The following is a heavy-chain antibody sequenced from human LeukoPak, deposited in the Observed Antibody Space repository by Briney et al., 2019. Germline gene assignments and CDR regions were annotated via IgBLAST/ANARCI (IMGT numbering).Heavy chain of an antibody. CDR2: ISYDGSNK. D-gene: IGHD2-2*01. V-gene: IGHV3-30*18. CDR3: VKCRVPAANGYYGMDV. CDR1: GFTFSSYG. J-gene: IGHJ6*04. Sequence: PGGSLRLSCAASGFTFSSYGMHWVRQAPGKGLEWVAVISYDGSNKYYADSVKGRFTISRDNSKNTLYLQMNSLRAEDTAVYYCVKCRVPAANGYYGMDVWGKGTTVTVSS.